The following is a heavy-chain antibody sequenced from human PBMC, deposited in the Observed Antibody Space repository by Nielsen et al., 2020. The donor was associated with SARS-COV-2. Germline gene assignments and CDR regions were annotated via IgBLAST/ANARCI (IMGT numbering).Heavy chain of an antibody. CDR3: ARDLSGNWYFDL. Sequence: GESLKISCAASGFTFSSYDMHWVRQATGKGLEWVSAIGTAGDTYYPGSVKGRFTISRENAKHSLYLQMNSLRAGDTAVYYCARDLSGNWYFDLWGRGTLVTVSS. CDR2: IGTAGDT. V-gene: IGHV3-13*01. D-gene: IGHD2/OR15-2a*01. CDR1: GFTFSSYD. J-gene: IGHJ2*01.